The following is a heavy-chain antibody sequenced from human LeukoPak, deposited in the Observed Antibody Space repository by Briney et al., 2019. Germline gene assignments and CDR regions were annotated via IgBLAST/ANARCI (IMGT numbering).Heavy chain of an antibody. CDR2: IYYTGST. CDR1: GGSISGYF. J-gene: IGHJ4*02. CDR3: ARLPGIAAI. Sequence: KPSETLSLTCAVSGGSISGYFWSWSRQPPGKGLEWIGYIYYTGSTIYNPSLKSRLTMSLDTSKNQISLRLISLTAADTAVYYCARLPGIAAIWGQGTLVTVSS. D-gene: IGHD6-13*01. V-gene: IGHV4-59*08.